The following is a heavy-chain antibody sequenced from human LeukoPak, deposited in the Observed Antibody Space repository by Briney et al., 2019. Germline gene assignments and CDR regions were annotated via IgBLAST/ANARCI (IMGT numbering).Heavy chain of an antibody. CDR1: GGSISSYY. V-gene: IGHV4-59*12. D-gene: IGHD6-13*01. CDR3: ARVQVRGSWTGPYFDY. CDR2: IYYSGST. J-gene: IGHJ4*02. Sequence: SETLSLTCTVSGGSISSYYWSWIRQPPGKGLEWIGYIYYSGSTNYNPSLKSRVTISVDTSKNQFSLKLSSVTAADTAVYYCARVQVRGSWTGPYFDYWGQGTLVTVSS.